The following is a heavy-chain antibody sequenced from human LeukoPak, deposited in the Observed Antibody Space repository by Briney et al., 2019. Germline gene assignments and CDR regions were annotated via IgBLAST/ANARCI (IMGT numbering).Heavy chain of an antibody. CDR1: GYTFTSYG. D-gene: IGHD2-21*02. V-gene: IGHV1-18*01. Sequence: ASVKVSCKASGYTFTSYGISWVRQARGQGLEWMGWISGYNGNTNYAQKFQGRVTMTTDTSTSTAYMELRSLRSDDTAVYYCARDIVVVTEYFQHWGQGTLVTVSS. CDR2: ISGYNGNT. J-gene: IGHJ1*01. CDR3: ARDIVVVTEYFQH.